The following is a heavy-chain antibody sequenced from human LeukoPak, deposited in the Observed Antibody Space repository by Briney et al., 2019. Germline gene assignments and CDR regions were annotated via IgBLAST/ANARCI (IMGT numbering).Heavy chain of an antibody. CDR2: INHSGST. D-gene: IGHD4-11*01. CDR3: ARGQGTVTTH. V-gene: IGHV4-34*01. CDR1: GGSFSGYY. J-gene: IGHJ4*02. Sequence: SDTLSLTCAVYGGSFSGYYWSWIRQPPGKGLEWIGEINHSGSTNYNPSLMSRVTISLDTSKNHFSLNLSSVTAADTAVYYCARGQGTVTTHWGQGTLVTVSS.